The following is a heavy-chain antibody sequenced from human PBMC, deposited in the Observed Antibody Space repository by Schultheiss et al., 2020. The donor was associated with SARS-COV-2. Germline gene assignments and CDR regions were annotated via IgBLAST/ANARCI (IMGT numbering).Heavy chain of an antibody. CDR3: ARVYYDRRAFDI. V-gene: IGHV4-59*01. CDR1: GGSISSYY. Sequence: SETLSLTCTVSGGSISSYYWSWIRQPPGKGLEWIGYIYYSGSTNYNPSLKSRVTISVDTSKNQFSLKLSSVTAADTAVYYCARVYYDRRAFDIWGQGTMVTVSS. CDR2: IYYSGST. J-gene: IGHJ3*02. D-gene: IGHD3-22*01.